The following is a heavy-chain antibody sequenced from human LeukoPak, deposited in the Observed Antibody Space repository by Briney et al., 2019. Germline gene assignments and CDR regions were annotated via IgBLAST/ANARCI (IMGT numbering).Heavy chain of an antibody. CDR3: AKVYWNNYYYDY. CDR2: ISDSGDNT. Sequence: GGSLRLSCAASGFTLSTYAMSWVRQAPGKGLEWVSAISDSGDNTHYADSVKGRFTISRDSSKSTLYLQMNSLRADDTAVYYCAKVYWNNYYYDYWGQGTLDTVSP. D-gene: IGHD1/OR15-1a*01. CDR1: GFTLSTYA. J-gene: IGHJ4*02. V-gene: IGHV3-23*01.